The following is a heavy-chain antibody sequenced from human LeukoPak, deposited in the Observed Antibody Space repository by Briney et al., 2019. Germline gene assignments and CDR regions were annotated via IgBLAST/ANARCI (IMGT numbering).Heavy chain of an antibody. CDR3: ETTVSRNDAFDI. CDR1: GFAFSSYS. Sequence: GGSLRLSCAASGFAFSSYSMNWVRQAPGKGLEWVSYISSSSSTIYYADSVKGRFTISRDNAKNSLYLQMNSLRAEDTAVYYCETTVSRNDAFDIWGQGTMVTVSS. V-gene: IGHV3-48*01. CDR2: ISSSSSTI. J-gene: IGHJ3*02. D-gene: IGHD4-17*01.